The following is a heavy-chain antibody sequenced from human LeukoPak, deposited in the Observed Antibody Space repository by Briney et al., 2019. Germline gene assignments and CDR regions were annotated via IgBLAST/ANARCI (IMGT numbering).Heavy chain of an antibody. D-gene: IGHD7-27*01. Sequence: PGGSLRLSCAASGFTFSNYWMTWVRQAPGKGLECVANIKQDESEKNYVDSVKGRFTISRDNAKNSLYLQMNSLRAEDTAVYYCARRLGTPYYFDYWGQGTLVTVSS. V-gene: IGHV3-7*01. CDR3: ARRLGTPYYFDY. J-gene: IGHJ4*02. CDR2: IKQDESEK. CDR1: GFTFSNYW.